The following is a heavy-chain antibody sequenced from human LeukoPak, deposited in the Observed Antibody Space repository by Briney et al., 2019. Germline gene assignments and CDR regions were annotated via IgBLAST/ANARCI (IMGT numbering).Heavy chain of an antibody. J-gene: IGHJ4*02. D-gene: IGHD6-19*01. CDR3: ASLSSSGWYDGDY. CDR2: IYHSGST. CDR1: GGSISSGGYP. Sequence: SQTLSLTCAVSGGSISSGGYPWSWIRQPPGKGLEWIGYIYHSGSTYYNPSLKSRVTISVDRSKNQFSLKLSSVTAADTAVYYCASLSSSGWYDGDYWGQGTLVTVSS. V-gene: IGHV4-30-2*01.